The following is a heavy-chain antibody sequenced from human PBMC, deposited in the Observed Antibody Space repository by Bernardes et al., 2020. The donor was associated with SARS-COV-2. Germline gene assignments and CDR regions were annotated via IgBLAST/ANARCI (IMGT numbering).Heavy chain of an antibody. V-gene: IGHV4-59*08. J-gene: IGHJ5*02. Sequence: SETLSLTCTVSGGSISSYYWSWIRQPPGTGLEWIGYIYYSGITNYNPSLKSRVTISVDTSKNQFSLKLSSVTAADTAVYYCAVGSGSTGYNWFDPWGQGTLVTVSS. CDR2: IYYSGIT. CDR1: GGSISSYY. CDR3: AVGSGSTGYNWFDP. D-gene: IGHD3-10*01.